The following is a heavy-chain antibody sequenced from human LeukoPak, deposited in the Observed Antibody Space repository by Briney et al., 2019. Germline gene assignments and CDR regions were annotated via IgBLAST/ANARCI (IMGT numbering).Heavy chain of an antibody. CDR1: GYTLSELS. Sequence: ASVKVSCKVSGYTLSELSMHWVRQAPGKGLEGVGSFDPEDGETIYAQKFQGRVTMTEDTSTDTAYMELSSLRSEDTAVYYCATASRSHYADYNLDYWGQGTLVTVSS. V-gene: IGHV1-24*01. J-gene: IGHJ4*02. D-gene: IGHD4-17*01. CDR3: ATASRSHYADYNLDY. CDR2: FDPEDGET.